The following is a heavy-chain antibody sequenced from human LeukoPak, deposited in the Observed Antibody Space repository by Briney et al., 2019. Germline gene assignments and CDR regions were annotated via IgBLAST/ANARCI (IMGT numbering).Heavy chain of an antibody. CDR1: GRSTSNYY. V-gene: IGHV4-59*07. CDR3: ASGTSSWTWFDP. Sequence: SDTLSLTRTVSGRSTSNYYWSWMRQTPGKGLEWIGFIYSTGSTNYNPALKGRVTISVDTSKNQFSLKLTSVTAADTAVYYCASGTSSWTWFDPWGQGTPVTVSS. J-gene: IGHJ5*02. CDR2: IYSTGST. D-gene: IGHD2-2*01.